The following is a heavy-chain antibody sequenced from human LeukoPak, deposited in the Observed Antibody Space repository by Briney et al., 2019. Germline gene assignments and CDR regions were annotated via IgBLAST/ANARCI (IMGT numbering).Heavy chain of an antibody. CDR1: GGSFSGYY. V-gene: IGHV4-34*01. D-gene: IGHD3-22*01. J-gene: IGHJ6*03. CDR2: INHSGST. CDR3: ARDLDSYMDV. Sequence: SETLSLTCAVYGGSFSGYYWSWIRQPPGKGLEWIGEINHSGSTNYNPSLESRVTISVDTSKNQFSLKLSSVTAADTAVYYCARDLDSYMDVWGKGTTVTVSS.